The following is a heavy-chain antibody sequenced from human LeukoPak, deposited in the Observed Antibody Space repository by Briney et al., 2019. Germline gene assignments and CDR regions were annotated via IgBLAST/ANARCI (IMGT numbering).Heavy chain of an antibody. J-gene: IGHJ5*02. D-gene: IGHD3-22*01. Sequence: GASVKVSCKASGYTFTGYYMHWVRQAPGQGLEWMGWINPNSGSTNYAQKFQGRVTMTRDTSISTAYMELSRLRSDDTAVYYCAGGSGYADWFDPWGQGTLVTVSS. CDR1: GYTFTGYY. CDR2: INPNSGST. CDR3: AGGSGYADWFDP. V-gene: IGHV1-2*02.